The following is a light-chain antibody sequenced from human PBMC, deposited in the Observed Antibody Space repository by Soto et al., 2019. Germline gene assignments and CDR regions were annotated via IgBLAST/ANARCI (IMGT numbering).Light chain of an antibody. CDR3: AAWDDSLNAYV. CDR1: SSDVGGYNY. Sequence: QSVLTQPPSASGSPGQSVTISCTGTSSDVGGYNYVSWYQQHPGKAPKLMIYEVFKRPSGVPDRFSGSKSGNTASLTVSGLQAEDEADYYCAAWDDSLNAYVFGPGTKLTVL. J-gene: IGLJ1*01. V-gene: IGLV2-8*01. CDR2: EVF.